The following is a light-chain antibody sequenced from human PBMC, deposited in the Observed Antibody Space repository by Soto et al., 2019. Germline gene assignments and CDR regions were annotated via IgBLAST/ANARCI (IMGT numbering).Light chain of an antibody. Sequence: DIQMTQSPSTLSASVGDRVTITCRASQSISNWLAWYQQKPGKAPNLLIYKASSLERGVPSRFSRSGSGTEFTITISCLQPDGFISYYCQQYSSHGTFGQGTKLEMK. V-gene: IGKV1-5*03. CDR1: QSISNW. CDR2: KAS. J-gene: IGKJ2*01. CDR3: QQYSSHGT.